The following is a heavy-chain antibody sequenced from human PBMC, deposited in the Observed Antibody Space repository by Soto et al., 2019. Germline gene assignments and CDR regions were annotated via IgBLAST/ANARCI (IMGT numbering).Heavy chain of an antibody. J-gene: IGHJ6*02. D-gene: IGHD3-9*01. Sequence: ASVKVSCKASGYTFTGYYMHWVRQAPGQGLEWMGWINPNSGGANYAQKFQGWVTMTRDTSISTAYMELSRLRSDDTAVYYCARDLRDYDILTGYYKGGMDVWGQGTTVTVSS. CDR1: GYTFTGYY. CDR3: ARDLRDYDILTGYYKGGMDV. V-gene: IGHV1-2*04. CDR2: INPNSGGA.